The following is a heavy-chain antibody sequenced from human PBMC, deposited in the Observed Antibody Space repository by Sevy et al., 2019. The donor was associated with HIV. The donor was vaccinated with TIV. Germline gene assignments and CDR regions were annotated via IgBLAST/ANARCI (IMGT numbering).Heavy chain of an antibody. D-gene: IGHD6-19*01. J-gene: IGHJ4*02. CDR1: GFTFSISA. CDR2: ISGSGGST. Sequence: GGSLRLSCAASGFTFSISAMTWVRQAPGKGLEWVSVISGSGGSTYYADSVKGRFTISRDNSKNTLYLQMNSLRAEDTALYYCAKDIDSSGYYYFDYWGQGTLVTVSS. CDR3: AKDIDSSGYYYFDY. V-gene: IGHV3-23*01.